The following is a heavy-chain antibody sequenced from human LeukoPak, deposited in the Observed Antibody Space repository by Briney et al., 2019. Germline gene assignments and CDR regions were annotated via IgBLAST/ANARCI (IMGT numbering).Heavy chain of an antibody. D-gene: IGHD5-18*01. CDR1: GFTFSSYS. J-gene: IGHJ4*02. V-gene: IGHV3-21*01. CDR3: ARDRRGYSYGFDY. Sequence: GGSLRLSCAASGFTFSSYSMNWVRQAPGKGLEWVSSISSSSYIYYADSVKGRFTISRDNAKNSLYLQMNSLRAEDTAVYYCARDRRGYSYGFDYWGQGTLVTVSS. CDR2: ISSSSYI.